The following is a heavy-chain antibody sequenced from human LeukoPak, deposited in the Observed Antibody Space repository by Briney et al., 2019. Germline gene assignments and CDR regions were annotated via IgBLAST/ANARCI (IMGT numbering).Heavy chain of an antibody. J-gene: IGHJ4*02. CDR3: ARDLYKVTESLVDY. D-gene: IGHD2-21*02. V-gene: IGHV3-48*04. CDR1: GFTFSSYG. Sequence: PGGSLRLSCAASGFTFSSYGMNWVRQAPGKGLEWVSYISSSSDSTYYADSVKGRFTTSRDNAKNSLFLQMNSLRAEDTAVYYCARDLYKVTESLVDYWGQGTLVTVSS. CDR2: ISSSSDST.